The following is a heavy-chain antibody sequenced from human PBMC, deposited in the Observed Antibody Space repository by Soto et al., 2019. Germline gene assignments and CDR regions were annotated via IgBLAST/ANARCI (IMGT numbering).Heavy chain of an antibody. D-gene: IGHD1-26*01. J-gene: IGHJ4*02. CDR3: ARREIQGPIDY. V-gene: IGHV4-28*01. CDR2: IYYSGTT. CDR1: GYSISSSNW. Sequence: QVQLQESGPGLVKPSDTLSLTCAVSGYSISSSNWWGWIRQPPGKGLELIGYIYYSGTTYYNPSLKSRITLSVDTSKNQFSLKLTSVTAVDTAVYYCARREIQGPIDYWGQGTLVTVSS.